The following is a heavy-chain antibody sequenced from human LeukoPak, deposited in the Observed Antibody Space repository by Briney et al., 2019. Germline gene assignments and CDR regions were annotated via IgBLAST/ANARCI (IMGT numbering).Heavy chain of an antibody. V-gene: IGHV4-38-2*02. CDR2: IYHSGNT. CDR3: ARAGYCSGVSCYSAVPGKY. Sequence: SETLSLTCTVSGYSITSGYYWAWIRQSPGKGLEWIGRIYHSGNTYYKPSLKSRVIILVDTSKNQFSLQLGSVTPTDTAVYYCARAGYCSGVSCYSAVPGKYWGQGALVTVSS. J-gene: IGHJ4*02. CDR1: GYSITSGYY. D-gene: IGHD2-15*01.